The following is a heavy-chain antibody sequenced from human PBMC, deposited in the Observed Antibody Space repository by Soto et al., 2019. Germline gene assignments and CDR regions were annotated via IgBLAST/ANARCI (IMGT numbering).Heavy chain of an antibody. CDR1: GYTFISYG. Sequence: ASVKVSCKASGYTFISYGIGWVRQAPGQGLEWMGWITVNSGNTNYPQNFQGRVTITTDTSASTAYMELSSLISEDAAVYYCGRGIWTMTRGAYYFDNWGQGTLVTVSS. J-gene: IGHJ4*02. CDR3: GRGIWTMTRGAYYFDN. V-gene: IGHV1-18*01. CDR2: ITVNSGNT. D-gene: IGHD3-10*01.